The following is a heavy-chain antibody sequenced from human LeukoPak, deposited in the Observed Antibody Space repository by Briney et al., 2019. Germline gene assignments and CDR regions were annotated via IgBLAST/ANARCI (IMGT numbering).Heavy chain of an antibody. D-gene: IGHD2-2*01. CDR2: FDPEDGET. CDR3: ATFRSQTVVVPAATNY. V-gene: IGHV1-24*01. J-gene: IGHJ4*02. Sequence: GASVKVSCKVSGYTLTELSMHWVRQAPGKGLEWMGGFDPEDGETIYAQKFQGRVTMTEDTSTDTAYMELSSLRSEDTAVYYCATFRSQTVVVPAATNYWGQGTLVTVSS. CDR1: GYTLTELS.